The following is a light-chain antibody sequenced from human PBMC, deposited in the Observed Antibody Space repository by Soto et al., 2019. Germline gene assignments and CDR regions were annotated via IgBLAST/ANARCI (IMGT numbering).Light chain of an antibody. CDR2: GAS. V-gene: IGKV3-20*01. CDR1: QSVTSNY. Sequence: EIVMKQSPATLSVSQGERATLSCRSSQSVTSNYLAWYQQKPGQAPRLLIYGASSRATDIPDRFSGSGSGTDFTLTISRLEPEDFAVYYCQQYGNSPRTFGQGTKVDI. J-gene: IGKJ1*01. CDR3: QQYGNSPRT.